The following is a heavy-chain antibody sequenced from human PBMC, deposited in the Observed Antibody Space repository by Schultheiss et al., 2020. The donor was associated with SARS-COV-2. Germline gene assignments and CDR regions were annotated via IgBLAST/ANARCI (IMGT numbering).Heavy chain of an antibody. Sequence: SETLSLTCAVSGGSISSGGYSWSWIRQPPGKGLEWIGYIYHSGSTYYNPSLKSRVTISVDTSKNQFSLKLSSVTAADTAVYYCARFRGTGTTRYFDYWGQGTLVTVSS. CDR1: GGSISSGGYS. CDR2: IYHSGST. J-gene: IGHJ4*02. D-gene: IGHD1-1*01. V-gene: IGHV4-30-2*02. CDR3: ARFRGTGTTRYFDY.